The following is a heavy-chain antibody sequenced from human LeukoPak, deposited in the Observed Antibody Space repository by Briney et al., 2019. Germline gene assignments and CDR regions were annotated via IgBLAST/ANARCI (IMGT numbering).Heavy chain of an antibody. D-gene: IGHD2-15*01. Sequence: GGSLRLSCAGSGFTFCTYAMAWVRQAPGKGLDWVSAICGSDTSSYYADSVKGRFTISRDNFKNTLFLHMNSLRVEDTAVYYCAKSRGGSCYSPLDSWGQGTLVTVSS. CDR2: ICGSDTSS. V-gene: IGHV3-23*01. CDR1: GFTFCTYA. J-gene: IGHJ4*02. CDR3: AKSRGGSCYSPLDS.